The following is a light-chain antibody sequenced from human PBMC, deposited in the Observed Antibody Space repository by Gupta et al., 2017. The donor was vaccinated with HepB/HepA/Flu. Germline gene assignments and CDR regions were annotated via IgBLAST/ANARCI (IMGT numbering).Light chain of an antibody. Sequence: DIQTTQPPSSLSASVGDAVTLTCRASQDINNYLAWYQQKPGQVPRLLISGASTLQSGVPSRFSGSRSGTDFTLTITSLQPEDVATYYCQKYKSAPLTFGGGTKVEIK. CDR1: QDINNY. J-gene: IGKJ4*01. CDR2: GAS. CDR3: QKYKSAPLT. V-gene: IGKV1-27*01.